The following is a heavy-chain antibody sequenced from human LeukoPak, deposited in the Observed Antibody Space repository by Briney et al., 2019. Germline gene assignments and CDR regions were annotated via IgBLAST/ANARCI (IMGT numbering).Heavy chain of an antibody. J-gene: IGHJ4*02. D-gene: IGHD3-10*01. CDR2: INHSGST. CDR1: GGSSSGYY. V-gene: IGHV4-34*01. CDR3: ARDAKYYFGSRTYFFFEY. Sequence: SETLSLTCAVYGGSSSGYYWSWIRQPPGKGLEWIGEINHSGSTNYNPSLKSRVTISVDTSKNQFSLKLSSVTAADTAIYYCARDAKYYFGSRTYFFFEYWGQGTLLTVSS.